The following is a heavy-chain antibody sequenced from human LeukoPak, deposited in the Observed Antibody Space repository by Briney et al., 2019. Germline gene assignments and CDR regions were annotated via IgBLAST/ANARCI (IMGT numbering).Heavy chain of an antibody. J-gene: IGHJ4*02. CDR1: GYTFTSYG. Sequence: ASVKVSCKASGYTFTSYGITWVRQAPGKGLEWMGWINPNSGGTNYAQKFQGRVTMTRDTSISTAYMELSRLRSDDTAVYYCASISGSQGSEVDYWGQGTLVTVSS. CDR3: ASISGSQGSEVDY. CDR2: INPNSGGT. D-gene: IGHD1-26*01. V-gene: IGHV1-2*02.